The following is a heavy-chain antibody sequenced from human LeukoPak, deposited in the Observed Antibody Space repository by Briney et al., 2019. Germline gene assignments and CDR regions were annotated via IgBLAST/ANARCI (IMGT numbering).Heavy chain of an antibody. CDR3: ADGGAVAGTHSEYFQH. J-gene: IGHJ1*01. CDR1: GFTFSSYA. V-gene: IGHV3-23*01. CDR2: ISGSGGST. Sequence: SGGSLRLSCAASGFTFSSYAMSWVRQAPGKGLEWVSAISGSGGSTYYADSVKGRFTISRDNSKNTLYLQMNSLRAEDTAVYYCADGGAVAGTHSEYFQHWGQGTLVTVSS. D-gene: IGHD6-19*01.